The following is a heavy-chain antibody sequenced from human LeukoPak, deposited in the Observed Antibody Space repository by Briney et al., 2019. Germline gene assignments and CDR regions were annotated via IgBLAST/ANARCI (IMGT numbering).Heavy chain of an antibody. V-gene: IGHV1-46*01. CDR1: GYTFTSYY. Sequence: ASVKVSCKASGYTFTSYYMHWVRQAPGQGLEWMGIINPSGGSTSYAQKFQGRVTMTRDMSTSTAYMELRSLRSDDTAVYYCARCSGGSCYSGELDYWGQGTLVTVSS. D-gene: IGHD2-15*01. CDR3: ARCSGGSCYSGELDY. CDR2: INPSGGST. J-gene: IGHJ4*02.